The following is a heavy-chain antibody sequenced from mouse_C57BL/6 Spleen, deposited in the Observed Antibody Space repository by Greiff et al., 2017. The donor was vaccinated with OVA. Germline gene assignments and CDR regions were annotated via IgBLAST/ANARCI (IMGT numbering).Heavy chain of an antibody. J-gene: IGHJ1*03. CDR3: ARAHYGNYVEYFDV. CDR1: GYSITSGYD. D-gene: IGHD2-1*01. Sequence: VQLQQSGPGMVKPSQSLSLTCTVTGYSITSGYDWHWIRPFPGNKLEWMGYISYSGSTNYNPSLKSRISITHDTSKNHFFLKLNTVTTEDTATYYCARAHYGNYVEYFDVWGTGTTVTVSS. V-gene: IGHV3-1*01. CDR2: ISYSGST.